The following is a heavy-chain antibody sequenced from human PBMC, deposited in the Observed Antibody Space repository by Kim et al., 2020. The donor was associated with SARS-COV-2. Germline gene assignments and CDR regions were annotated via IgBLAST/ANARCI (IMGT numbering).Heavy chain of an antibody. Sequence: ASVKVSCKASGYTFTGYYMHWVRQAPGQGLEWMGRINPNSGGTNYAQKFQGRVTMTRDTSISTAYMELSRLRSDDTAVYYCARDLRRTTVTTNVFDYWGQGTLVTVSS. J-gene: IGHJ4*02. V-gene: IGHV1-2*06. CDR1: GYTFTGYY. CDR2: INPNSGGT. CDR3: ARDLRRTTVTTNVFDY. D-gene: IGHD4-17*01.